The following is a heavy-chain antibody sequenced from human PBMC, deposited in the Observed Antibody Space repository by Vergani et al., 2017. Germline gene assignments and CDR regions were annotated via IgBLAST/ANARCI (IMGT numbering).Heavy chain of an antibody. CDR3: AKDHGSSWRDYYYGMDV. D-gene: IGHD6-13*01. CDR2: ISGSGGST. Sequence: EVQLVESGGGLIQPGGSLRLSCAASGFTVSSNYMSWVRQAPGKGLEWVSAISGSGGSTYYADSVKGRFTISRDNSKNTLYLQRNSLRAEDTAVYYCAKDHGSSWRDYYYGMDVWGQGTTVTVSS. V-gene: IGHV3-23*04. J-gene: IGHJ6*02. CDR1: GFTVSSNY.